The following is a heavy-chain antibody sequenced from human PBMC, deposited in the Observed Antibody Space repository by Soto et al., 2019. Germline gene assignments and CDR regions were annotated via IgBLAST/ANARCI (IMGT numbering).Heavy chain of an antibody. CDR2: TYYRSKWYN. CDR1: GDSVSSNSAA. D-gene: IGHD3-10*01. Sequence: SQTLSLTCAISGDSVSSNSAAWNWLRQSPSRGLEWLGKTYYRSKWYNDYVVSVKSRITINPDTSKNQFSLQLNSVTPEDTAVYYCARERGVLSEAFDIWGQGTVVTVSS. V-gene: IGHV6-1*01. CDR3: ARERGVLSEAFDI. J-gene: IGHJ3*02.